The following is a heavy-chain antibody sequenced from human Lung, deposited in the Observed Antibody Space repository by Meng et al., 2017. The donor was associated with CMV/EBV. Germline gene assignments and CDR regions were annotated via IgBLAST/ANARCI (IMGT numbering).Heavy chain of an antibody. CDR1: GFTFSSYW. Sequence: GGSXRLXCAASGFTFSSYWMSWVRQAPGKGLEWVANIKQDGSEKYYVDSVKGRFTISRDNAKNSLYLQMNSLRAEDTAVYYCARDTGYDDAFDIWGQGTRVTVSS. V-gene: IGHV3-7*01. D-gene: IGHD5-12*01. CDR2: IKQDGSEK. CDR3: ARDTGYDDAFDI. J-gene: IGHJ3*02.